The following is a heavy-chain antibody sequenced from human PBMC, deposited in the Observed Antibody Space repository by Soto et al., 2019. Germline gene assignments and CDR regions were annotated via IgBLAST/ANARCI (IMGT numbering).Heavy chain of an antibody. D-gene: IGHD2-15*01. J-gene: IGHJ6*02. CDR1: GFTVSGSY. CDR3: AKDLGPLRLLNYYFYGLDV. CDR2: IESGGST. Sequence: PGGSLRLSCNASGFTVSGSYMSWVRQAPGMGLEWVAVIESGGSTHYADSVKGRFTISRDNSKNMIYLQLHTLRAEDTAVYYCAKDLGPLRLLNYYFYGLDVWGQGTTVTVSS. V-gene: IGHV3-53*01.